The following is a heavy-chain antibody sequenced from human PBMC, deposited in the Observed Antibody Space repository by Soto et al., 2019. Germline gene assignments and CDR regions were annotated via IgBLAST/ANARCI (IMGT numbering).Heavy chain of an antibody. J-gene: IGHJ5*02. D-gene: IGHD6-19*01. Sequence: PSETLSLTCTVSGDSISSSSYYWGWIRQPPGKGLEWIGSIYYTGSTSYNPSLKSRVTISVDTSKNQFSLKLSSVTAADTAIYYYARRPRNIAVALGAWFDPWGQGILVTVSS. CDR2: IYYTGST. CDR3: ARRPRNIAVALGAWFDP. V-gene: IGHV4-39*01. CDR1: GDSISSSSYY.